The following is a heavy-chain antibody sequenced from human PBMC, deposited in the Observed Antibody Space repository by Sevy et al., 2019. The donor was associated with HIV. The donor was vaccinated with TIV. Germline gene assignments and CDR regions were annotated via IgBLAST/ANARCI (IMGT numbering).Heavy chain of an antibody. CDR1: GYTFTSYG. Sequence: ASVKVSCKASGYTFTSYGISWVRQAPGQGLEWMGWISAYNGNTNYAQKLQGRVTMTTDTSTSTAYMELRSLRSDDTAVYYCARDSGGFIVVATMAYNYWGQGTLVTVSS. V-gene: IGHV1-18*04. CDR3: ARDSGGFIVVATMAYNY. CDR2: ISAYNGNT. J-gene: IGHJ4*02. D-gene: IGHD1-26*01.